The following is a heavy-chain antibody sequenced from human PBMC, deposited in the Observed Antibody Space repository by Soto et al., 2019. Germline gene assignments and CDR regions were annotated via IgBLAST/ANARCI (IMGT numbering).Heavy chain of an antibody. CDR1: GYAFSYYY. Sequence: ASVKVSCKASGYAFSYYYMHWVRQAPGQGLEWMGWINPDSGGTKYAQKFQGRVTMTRDTSIRTVYMELSSLTSDDTAVYYCAREGGDGTTEKTSSYNLLDPWGQGPLVTVYS. CDR3: AREGGDGTTEKTSSYNLLDP. CDR2: INPDSGGT. J-gene: IGHJ5*02. V-gene: IGHV1-2*02. D-gene: IGHD1-7*01.